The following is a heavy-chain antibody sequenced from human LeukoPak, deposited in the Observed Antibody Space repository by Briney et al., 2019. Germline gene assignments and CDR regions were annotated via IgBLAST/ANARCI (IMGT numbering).Heavy chain of an antibody. CDR2: IIPYNGNT. Sequence: ASVKVSCKASGYTFSSYGISWVRQAPGQGLEWIGWIIPYNGNTNYAQNLQGRVSMTTDTSTTTAYMVLRGLTSDDTAVYYCARGGSTSWVGSFDYWGQGTLVTVPS. CDR3: ARGGSTSWVGSFDY. CDR1: GYTFSSYG. D-gene: IGHD2-2*01. J-gene: IGHJ4*02. V-gene: IGHV1-18*01.